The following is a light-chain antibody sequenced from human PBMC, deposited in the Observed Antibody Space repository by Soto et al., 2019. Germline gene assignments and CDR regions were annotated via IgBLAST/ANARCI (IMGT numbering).Light chain of an antibody. J-gene: IGLJ3*02. V-gene: IGLV1-40*01. CDR3: QSYDSSLSGSV. CDR1: SSKIGAGYY. Sequence: QSVLTQPPSVSGAPGQRVTLSCTGSSSKIGAGYYVHWYQQLPGTAPKLLIYGNNNRPSGVPDRFSGSKSGTSASLAITGLQAEDEADYYCQSYDSSLSGSVFGGGTQLTVL. CDR2: GNN.